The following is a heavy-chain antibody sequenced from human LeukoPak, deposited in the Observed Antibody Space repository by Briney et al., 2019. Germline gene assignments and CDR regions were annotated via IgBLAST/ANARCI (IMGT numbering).Heavy chain of an antibody. V-gene: IGHV3-9*01. CDR1: GFTFDDYA. J-gene: IGHJ5*02. CDR2: ISWNSGSI. Sequence: GGSLRLSCAASGFTFDDYAMHWVRQAPGKGLEWVSGISWNSGSIGYADSVKGRFTISRDNAKNSLYLQMNSLRAEDTALYYCAKDSNEEYCSGGSCSSHNWFDPWGQGTLVTVSS. CDR3: AKDSNEEYCSGGSCSSHNWFDP. D-gene: IGHD2-15*01.